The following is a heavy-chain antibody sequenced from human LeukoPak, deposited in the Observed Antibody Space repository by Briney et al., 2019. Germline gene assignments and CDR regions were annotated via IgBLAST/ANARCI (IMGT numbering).Heavy chain of an antibody. Sequence: SETLSLTCAVYGGSSSGYYWSRIRQPPGKGLEWIGEINHSGSTNYNPSLKSRVTISVDTSKNQFSLKLSSVTAADTAVYYCARGPVVVPAAMRVRWFDPWGQGTLVTVSS. CDR2: INHSGST. J-gene: IGHJ5*02. CDR1: GGSSSGYY. V-gene: IGHV4-34*01. CDR3: ARGPVVVPAAMRVRWFDP. D-gene: IGHD2-2*01.